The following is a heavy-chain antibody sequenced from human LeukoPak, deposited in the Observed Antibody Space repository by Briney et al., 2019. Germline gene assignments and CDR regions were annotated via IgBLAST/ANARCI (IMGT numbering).Heavy chain of an antibody. CDR2: INHSGST. J-gene: IGHJ4*02. CDR3: ARQAPYSGYGPDY. CDR1: GGSFSGYY. Sequence: PSETLSLTCAVYGGSFSGYYWSWIRQPPGKGLEWIGEINHSGSTNYNPSLKSRVTISVDTSKNQFSLKLSSVTAADTAVYYCARQAPYSGYGPDYWGQGTLVTVSS. V-gene: IGHV4-34*01. D-gene: IGHD5-12*01.